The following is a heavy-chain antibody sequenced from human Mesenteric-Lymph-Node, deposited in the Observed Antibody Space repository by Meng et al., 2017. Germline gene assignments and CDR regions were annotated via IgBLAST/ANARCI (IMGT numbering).Heavy chain of an antibody. V-gene: IGHV3-33*01. D-gene: IGHD5-18*01. CDR3: ARALSVRGYSYGLDYYYGMDV. Sequence: GSPLKISCAASGFTFSSYGMHWVRQAPGKGLEWVAVIWYDGSNKYYADSVKGRFTISRDNSKNTLYLQMNSLRAEDTAVYYCARALSVRGYSYGLDYYYGMDVWGQGTTVTVSS. CDR1: GFTFSSYG. CDR2: IWYDGSNK. J-gene: IGHJ6*02.